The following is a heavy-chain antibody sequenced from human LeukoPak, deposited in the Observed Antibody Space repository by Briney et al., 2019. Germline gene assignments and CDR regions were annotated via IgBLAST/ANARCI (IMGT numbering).Heavy chain of an antibody. CDR1: GFTFSSYW. CDR3: ARHTFYRYDY. J-gene: IGHJ4*02. CDR2: INTDGSST. V-gene: IGHV3-74*01. Sequence: GGSLRLSCAVSGFTFSSYWMHWVRQAPGKGLVWVSDINTDGSSTSYADSVKGRFTVSRDNAKNSLFLQMTSLRAEDTAVYYCARHTFYRYDYWGQGALVTVSS. D-gene: IGHD3-16*01.